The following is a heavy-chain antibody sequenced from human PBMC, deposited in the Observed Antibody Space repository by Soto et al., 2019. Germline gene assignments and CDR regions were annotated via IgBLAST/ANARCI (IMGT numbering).Heavy chain of an antibody. J-gene: IGHJ3*02. D-gene: IGHD2-2*01. V-gene: IGHV3-15*01. CDR3: TTGDIAVVPAAVGLGAFDI. Sequence: GGSLRLSCAASGFTFSNAWMSWVRQAPGKGLEWVGRIKSKTDGGTTDYAAPVKGRFTISRDDSKNTLYLQMNSLKTEDTAVYYCTTGDIAVVPAAVGLGAFDIWRQGTMVPVSS. CDR2: IKSKTDGGTT. CDR1: GFTFSNAW.